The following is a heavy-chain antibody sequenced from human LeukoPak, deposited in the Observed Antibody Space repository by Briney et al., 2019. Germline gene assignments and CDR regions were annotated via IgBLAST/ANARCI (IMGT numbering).Heavy chain of an antibody. D-gene: IGHD3-9*01. CDR3: ARQYYDILTGYYKIFDY. CDR2: VYYSGST. V-gene: IGHV4-59*01. Sequence: SETLSLTCTVSGDFITAYYWSWIRQPPGKGLEWIGYVYYSGSTNYNPSLKSRVTISIDTSKNQFSLKLSSVTAADTAVYYCARQYYDILTGYYKIFDYWGQGTLVTVSS. J-gene: IGHJ4*02. CDR1: GDFITAYY.